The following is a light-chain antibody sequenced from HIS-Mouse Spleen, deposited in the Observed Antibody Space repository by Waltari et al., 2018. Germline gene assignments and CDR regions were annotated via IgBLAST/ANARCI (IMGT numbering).Light chain of an antibody. Sequence: QSALTQPRSVSGSPGQSVTISCTGTSSDVGGYNYVPWYQQHPGKAPKPMSYDVSKRPSGVPDRFSGSKSGNTASLTISGLQAEDEADYYCCSYADSYTLVFGGGTKLTVL. CDR1: SSDVGGYNY. CDR3: CSYADSYTLV. CDR2: DVS. V-gene: IGLV2-11*01. J-gene: IGLJ2*01.